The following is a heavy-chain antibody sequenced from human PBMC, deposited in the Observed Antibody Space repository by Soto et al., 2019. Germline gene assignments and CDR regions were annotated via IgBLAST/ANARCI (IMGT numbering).Heavy chain of an antibody. CDR3: ARDWFGIDY. D-gene: IGHD3-16*01. V-gene: IGHV1-18*01. Sequence: QVQLVQSGAEVKKPGASVKVSCKASGYTFTSYGISWVRQAPGQGLEWMGWINPYNGNTNYAQKLQGRVTMTTDTCTNTAYMELRSLRCDDTAVYYCARDWFGIDYWGQGTLVTVSS. CDR1: GYTFTSYG. CDR2: INPYNGNT. J-gene: IGHJ4*02.